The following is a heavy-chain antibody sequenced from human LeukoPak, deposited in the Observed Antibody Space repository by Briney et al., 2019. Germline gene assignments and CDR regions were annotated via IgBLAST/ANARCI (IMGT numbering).Heavy chain of an antibody. CDR2: IYYSGST. Sequence: SSETLSLTCTVSGGSISSYYWSWIRQPPGKGLEWIGYIYYSGSTNYNPSLKSRVTISVDTSKNQFPLKLSSVTAADTAVYYCARALYYYDSSATSDYYYYMDVWGKGTTVTVSS. CDR1: GGSISSYY. V-gene: IGHV4-59*01. CDR3: ARALYYYDSSATSDYYYYMDV. J-gene: IGHJ6*03. D-gene: IGHD3-22*01.